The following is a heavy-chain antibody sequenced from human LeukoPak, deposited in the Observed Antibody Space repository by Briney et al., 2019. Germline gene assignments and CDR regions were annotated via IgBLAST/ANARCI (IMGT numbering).Heavy chain of an antibody. D-gene: IGHD6-6*01. Sequence: GASVKVSCEASGGTFSSYAISWVRQAPGQGLEWMGGIIPMFGTANYAQKFQGRVTITADKSTSTAYMELSSLRSEDTAVYYCARDPPGRPYSSSSYGWGQGTLVTVSS. CDR2: IIPMFGTA. J-gene: IGHJ4*02. CDR3: ARDPPGRPYSSSSYG. V-gene: IGHV1-69*06. CDR1: GGTFSSYA.